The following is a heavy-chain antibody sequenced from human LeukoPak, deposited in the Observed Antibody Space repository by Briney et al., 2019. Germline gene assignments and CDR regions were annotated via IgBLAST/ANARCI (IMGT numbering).Heavy chain of an antibody. CDR1: GFTFSSYA. Sequence: GGSLRLSCAASGFTFSSYAMSWVRQAPGKGPEWVSIISGSGRTTDYADSVKGRFTISRDNSKDTLYLQMNSLRADDTALYYCAKWAARGNGLPRSHFDYWGQGTLVTVSS. CDR3: AKWAARGNGLPRSHFDY. V-gene: IGHV3-23*01. D-gene: IGHD4-23*01. CDR2: ISGSGRTT. J-gene: IGHJ4*02.